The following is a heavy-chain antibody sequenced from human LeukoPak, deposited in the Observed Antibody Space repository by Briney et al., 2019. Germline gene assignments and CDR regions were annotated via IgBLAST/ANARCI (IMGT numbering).Heavy chain of an antibody. D-gene: IGHD2-15*01. V-gene: IGHV3-23*01. CDR1: GFTFSSYA. CDR3: AKPRAPGYCSGVSCFLPYYYYGMDV. Sequence: GGSLRLSCAASGFTFSSYAMSWVRQAPGKGLEWVSAISGSGGSTYYADSVKGRFTISRDNSKNTLYLQMNSLRAEDTAVYYCAKPRAPGYCSGVSCFLPYYYYGMDVWGQGTTVTVPS. CDR2: ISGSGGST. J-gene: IGHJ6*02.